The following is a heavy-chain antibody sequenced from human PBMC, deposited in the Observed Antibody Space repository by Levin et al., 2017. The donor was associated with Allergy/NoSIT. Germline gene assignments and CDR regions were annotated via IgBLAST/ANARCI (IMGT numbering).Heavy chain of an antibody. CDR1: GYTFTGYY. CDR3: ASEGRAHAVDY. J-gene: IGHJ4*02. D-gene: IGHD3-10*01. CDR2: IIPIFGTA. V-gene: IGHV1-69*13. Sequence: SVKVSCKASGYTFTGYYMHWVRQAPGQGLEWMGGIIPIFGTANYAQKFQGRVTITADESTSTAYMELSSLRSEDTAVYYCASEGRAHAVDYWGQGTLVTVSS.